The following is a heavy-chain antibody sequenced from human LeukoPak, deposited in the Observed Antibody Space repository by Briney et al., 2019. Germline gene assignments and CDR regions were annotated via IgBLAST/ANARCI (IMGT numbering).Heavy chain of an antibody. CDR2: IIPILGIA. J-gene: IGHJ4*02. CDR3: ARMIVGTAMVTPYYFDY. Sequence: ASVKVSCKASGGTFSSYAISWVRQAPGQGLEWMGRIIPILGIANYAQKFQGRVTITADKSTSTAYVELSSLRSEDTAVYYCARMIVGTAMVTPYYFDYWGQGTLVTVSS. D-gene: IGHD5-18*01. V-gene: IGHV1-69*04. CDR1: GGTFSSYA.